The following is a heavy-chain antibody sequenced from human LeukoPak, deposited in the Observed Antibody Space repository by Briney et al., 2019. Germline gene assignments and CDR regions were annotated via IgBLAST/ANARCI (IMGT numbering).Heavy chain of an antibody. CDR2: INHSGST. J-gene: IGHJ4*02. CDR3: ARGENGAAAGTSYFDY. Sequence: SETLSLTCAVYGGSFSGYYWSWIRQPPGKGLEWIGEINHSGSTNYNPSLKSRVTISVDTSKNQFSLKLSSVTAADTAVYHCARGENGAAAGTSYFDYWGQGTLVTVSS. CDR1: GGSFSGYY. V-gene: IGHV4-34*01. D-gene: IGHD6-13*01.